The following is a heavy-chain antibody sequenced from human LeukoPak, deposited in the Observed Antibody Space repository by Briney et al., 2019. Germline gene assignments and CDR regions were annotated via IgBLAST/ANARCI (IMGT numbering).Heavy chain of an antibody. CDR2: MNPNSGNT. CDR3: ARIPASSGYYYAEYFQH. D-gene: IGHD3-22*01. V-gene: IGHV1-8*01. Sequence: ASVKISCKASGYTFTSYDINWVRQATGQELEWMGWMNPNSGNTGYAQKFQGRVTMTRNTPISTAYMELSSLRSEDTAVYYCARIPASSGYYYAEYFQHWGQGTLVTVSS. CDR1: GYTFTSYD. J-gene: IGHJ1*01.